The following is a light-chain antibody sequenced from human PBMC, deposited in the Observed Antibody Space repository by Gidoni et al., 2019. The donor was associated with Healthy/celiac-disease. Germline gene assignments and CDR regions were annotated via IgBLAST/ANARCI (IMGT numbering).Light chain of an antibody. Sequence: EIVLTQSPGTLSLSPGERATLSCRASQSVSSSYLAWYQQKPGQAPRLLIYGASSRATGIPDRYSGSGSGTDFTRTISRLEHEDFAVYYCQQYGSSPFTFGPGTKVDIK. CDR1: QSVSSSY. CDR3: QQYGSSPFT. V-gene: IGKV3-20*01. CDR2: GAS. J-gene: IGKJ3*01.